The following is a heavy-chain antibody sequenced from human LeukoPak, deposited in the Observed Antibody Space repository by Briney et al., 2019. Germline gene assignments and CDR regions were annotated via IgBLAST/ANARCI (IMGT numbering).Heavy chain of an antibody. CDR3: ARGEVAAIPLDY. CDR1: GGSISSYY. V-gene: IGHV4-59*01. Sequence: SETLSLTCTVSGGSISSYYWSWIRQPPGKGLEWIGYIYYSGSTNYNPSLKSQVTISVDTSKNQFSLRLSSVTAADTAVYYCARGEVAAIPLDYWGQGTLVTVPS. D-gene: IGHD2-21*02. J-gene: IGHJ4*02. CDR2: IYYSGST.